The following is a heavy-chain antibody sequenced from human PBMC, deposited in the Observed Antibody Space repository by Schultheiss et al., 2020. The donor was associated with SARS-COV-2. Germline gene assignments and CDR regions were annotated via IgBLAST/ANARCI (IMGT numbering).Heavy chain of an antibody. J-gene: IGHJ6*02. Sequence: GGSLRLSCAASGFTFSSYAMHWVRQAPGKGLEWVGRIKSKTDGGTTDYAAPVKGRFTISRDDSKNTLYLQMNSLRPEDTAVYYCARDPDGYLVYHHGMDVWGQGTTVTVSS. CDR3: ARDPDGYLVYHHGMDV. D-gene: IGHD5-24*01. CDR2: IKSKTDGGTT. CDR1: GFTFSSYA. V-gene: IGHV3-15*01.